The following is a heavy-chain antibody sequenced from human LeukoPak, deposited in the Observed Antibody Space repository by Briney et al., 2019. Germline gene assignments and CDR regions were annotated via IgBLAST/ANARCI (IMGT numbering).Heavy chain of an antibody. Sequence: GGSLRPSCAASGFTFSSYSMNWVRQAPGKGLEWVSSISSSSSYIYYADSVKGRFTISRDNAKNLLYLQMNSLRAEDTAVYYCARDQRRGFDYWGQGTLVTVSS. CDR1: GFTFSSYS. D-gene: IGHD1-1*01. CDR3: ARDQRRGFDY. J-gene: IGHJ4*02. V-gene: IGHV3-21*01. CDR2: ISSSSSYI.